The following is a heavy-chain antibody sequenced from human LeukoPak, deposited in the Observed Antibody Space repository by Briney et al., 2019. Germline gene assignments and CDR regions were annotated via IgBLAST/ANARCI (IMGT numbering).Heavy chain of an antibody. D-gene: IGHD5-12*01. CDR2: INHSGST. CDR1: GGSFSGYY. J-gene: IGHJ4*02. V-gene: IGHV4-34*01. CDR3: ARVSGYDWESFYDY. Sequence: SETLSLTCAVYGGSFSGYYWSWIRQPPGKGLEWIGEINHSGSTNYNPSLKSRVTISVDTSKNQFSLKLSSVTAADTAVYYCARVSGYDWESFYDYWGQGTLVTVSS.